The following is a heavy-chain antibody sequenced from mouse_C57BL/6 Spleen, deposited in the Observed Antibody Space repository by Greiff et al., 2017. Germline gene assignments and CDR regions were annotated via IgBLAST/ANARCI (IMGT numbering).Heavy chain of an antibody. V-gene: IGHV7-3*01. CDR1: GFTFTDYY. J-gene: IGHJ2*01. CDR2: IRNKANGYTT. CDR3: ARGGYAPHYFDY. D-gene: IGHD2-10*02. Sequence: EVHLVESGGGLVQPGGSLSLSCAASGFTFTDYYMSWVRQPPGKALEWLGFIRNKANGYTTEYSASVKGRFTISRDNSQSILYLQMNALRDEDSATYYCARGGYAPHYFDYWGQGTTLTVSS.